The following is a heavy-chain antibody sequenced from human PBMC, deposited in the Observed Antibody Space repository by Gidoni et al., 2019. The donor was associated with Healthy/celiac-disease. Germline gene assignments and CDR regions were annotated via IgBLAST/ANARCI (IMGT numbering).Heavy chain of an antibody. J-gene: IGHJ4*02. CDR1: GFTFSSYS. V-gene: IGHV3-48*02. Sequence: EVQLVESGGGLVQPGGSLSLSCAASGFTFSSYSMNWVRQAPGKGLEWVSYISSSSTIYYADSVKGRCTISRDNAKNSLYLQMNSLRDEDTAVYYCARDQALRIPFDYWGQGTLVTVSS. D-gene: IGHD4-17*01. CDR3: ARDQALRIPFDY. CDR2: ISSSSTI.